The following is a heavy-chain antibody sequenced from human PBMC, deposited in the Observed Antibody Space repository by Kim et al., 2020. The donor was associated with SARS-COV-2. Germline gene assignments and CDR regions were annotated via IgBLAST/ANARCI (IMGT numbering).Heavy chain of an antibody. V-gene: IGHV1-69*13. J-gene: IGHJ6*02. D-gene: IGHD3-10*01. Sequence: SVKVSCKASGGTFSSYAISWVRQAPGQGLEWMGGIIPIFGTANYAQKFQGRVTITADESTSTAYMELSSLRSEDTAVYYCAMFQSPNGSGSYYRFYYYYYGMDVSGQGNTVTVSS. CDR2: IIPIFGTA. CDR1: GGTFSSYA. CDR3: AMFQSPNGSGSYYRFYYYYYGMDV.